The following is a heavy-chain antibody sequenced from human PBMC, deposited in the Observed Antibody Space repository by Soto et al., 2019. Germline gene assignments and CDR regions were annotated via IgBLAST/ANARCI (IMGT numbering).Heavy chain of an antibody. V-gene: IGHV3-74*01. CDR2: INSDGSST. Sequence: EVQLVESGGGLVKPGGSLRLSCAASGFSFSSYWMHWVRQAPGKGLVWVSRINSDGSSTSYADSVRGRFTISRDNAKNTLYLQMNSLRAEDRAVYYCARETNWGPDYWGQGTLVTVSS. CDR3: ARETNWGPDY. D-gene: IGHD7-27*01. J-gene: IGHJ4*02. CDR1: GFSFSSYW.